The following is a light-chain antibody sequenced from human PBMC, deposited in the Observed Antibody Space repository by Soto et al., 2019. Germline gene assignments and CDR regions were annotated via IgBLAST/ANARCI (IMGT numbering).Light chain of an antibody. J-gene: IGKJ1*01. Sequence: DIVMTQSPDSLAVSLGERATINCKSSQSVLYSSNNKNYLTWYQQKPGQPPKLLIYWASNRESGVPDRFSGRGSETDFTHTISSLQADEVAVYSCHQSFSTPRTCGQGIKVEIK. V-gene: IGKV4-1*01. CDR1: QSVLYSSNNKNY. CDR3: HQSFSTPRT. CDR2: WAS.